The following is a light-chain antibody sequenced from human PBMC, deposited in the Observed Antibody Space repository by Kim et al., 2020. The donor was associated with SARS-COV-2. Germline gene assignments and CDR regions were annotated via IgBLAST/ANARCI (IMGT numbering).Light chain of an antibody. CDR1: KFSGKY. J-gene: IGLJ1*01. V-gene: IGLV3-1*01. CDR2: QDS. Sequence: SVSPGQTAGITCAGAKFSGKYASWYKQRPGQAPVLVIYQDSKRPSGIPERFAAPGSGNTATLTSSGTQAREGAEFYCQAWDRRTYVFGTGTKVTVL. CDR3: QAWDRRTYV.